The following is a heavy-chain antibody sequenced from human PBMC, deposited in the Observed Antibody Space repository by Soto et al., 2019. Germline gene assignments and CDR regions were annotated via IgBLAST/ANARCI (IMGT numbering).Heavy chain of an antibody. J-gene: IGHJ6*04. V-gene: IGHV2-5*02. CDR3: EPTGCAVDCLRSYSPPYYYGLEV. Sequence: QITLKESGPPLVKPTQTLTLTCTFSGFSLNTGGLGVGWIRQPPGKALEWLALIYWDGDTRYSPSLKSRLSNTKDTANNQVVITLTNMAALDTATNSCEPTGCAVDCLRSYSPPYYYGLEVWGERTTVAVSS. CDR2: IYWDGDT. D-gene: IGHD2-21*02. CDR1: GFSLNTGGLG.